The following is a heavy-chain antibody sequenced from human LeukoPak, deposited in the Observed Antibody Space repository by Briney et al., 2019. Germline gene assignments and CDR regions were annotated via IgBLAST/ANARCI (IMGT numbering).Heavy chain of an antibody. CDR2: ISGSGGST. Sequence: GGSLRLSCAASGFTFSSYAMSWVRQAPGKGLEWVSAISGSGGSTYYADSVKGRFTISRDNSKNTLYLQMNSLRAEDTAVHYCASPSYGDYPGYYYGMDVWGQGTTVTVSS. CDR1: GFTFSSYA. J-gene: IGHJ6*02. D-gene: IGHD4-17*01. V-gene: IGHV3-23*01. CDR3: ASPSYGDYPGYYYGMDV.